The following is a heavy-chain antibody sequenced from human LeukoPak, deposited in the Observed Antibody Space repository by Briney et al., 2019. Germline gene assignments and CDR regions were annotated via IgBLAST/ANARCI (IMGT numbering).Heavy chain of an antibody. D-gene: IGHD1-7*01. V-gene: IGHV3-9*01. CDR1: GFTFDDYA. CDR3: AKDTLLELSNAFAI. CDR2: ISWNGGSI. Sequence: GRSLRLSCAASGFTFDDYAMHWVRQAPGKGLEWVAGISWNGGSIGYADSVKGRFTISRDNAKNSLYLQMNSLRAEATALYYCAKDTLLELSNAFAIWGQGKMVTLSS. J-gene: IGHJ3*02.